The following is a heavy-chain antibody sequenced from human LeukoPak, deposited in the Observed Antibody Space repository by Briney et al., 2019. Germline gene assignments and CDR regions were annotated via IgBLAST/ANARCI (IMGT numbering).Heavy chain of an antibody. CDR2: IKQDGSEK. Sequence: GGSLRLSCAASGFTFSSYSMNWVRLAPGKGLEWVANIKQDGSEKYYVDSVKGRFTISRDNAESSLYLQMNSLRAEDTAVYYCARGSNGAFDIWGQGTMVTVSP. CDR1: GFTFSSYS. J-gene: IGHJ3*02. CDR3: ARGSNGAFDI. V-gene: IGHV3-7*01.